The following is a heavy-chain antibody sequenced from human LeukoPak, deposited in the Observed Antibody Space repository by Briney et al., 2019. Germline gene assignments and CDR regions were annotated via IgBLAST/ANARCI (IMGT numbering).Heavy chain of an antibody. CDR2: ISSSSSYI. CDR1: GFTFSSCG. CDR3: ARDGLIAAAGHTPNDY. J-gene: IGHJ4*02. Sequence: GGSLRLSCAASGFTFSSCGFNWVRQAPGKGLEWVSSISSSSSYIYYADSVKGRFTISRDNAKNSLYLQMNSLRAEDTAVYYCARDGLIAAAGHTPNDYWGQGTLVTVSS. D-gene: IGHD6-13*01. V-gene: IGHV3-21*01.